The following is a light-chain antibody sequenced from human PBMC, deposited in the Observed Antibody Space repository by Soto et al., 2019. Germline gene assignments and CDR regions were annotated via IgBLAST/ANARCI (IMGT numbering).Light chain of an antibody. CDR2: GAS. J-gene: IGKJ4*01. Sequence: EIELTQSPGTLSLSPGDRATLSCRASQTVSFSYLAWYQQKPGQAPRLLIYGASSKSTGIPDRFSGSESGTDFTLTISRLEPEDVAVYYCQQYSSSPLTFGGGTKVEIK. CDR3: QQYSSSPLT. CDR1: QTVSFSY. V-gene: IGKV3-20*01.